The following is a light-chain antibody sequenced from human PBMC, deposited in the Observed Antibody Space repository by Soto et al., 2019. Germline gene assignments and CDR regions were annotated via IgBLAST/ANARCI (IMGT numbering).Light chain of an antibody. CDR3: SSYTSSSIVV. Sequence: QSALTQPASVSGSPGQSITISCTGTSSDIGAYNFVSWYQQHPGKAPKLMLYDVNIRPSGVSNRFSGSKSGNTASLTISGLQAEDEADYYCSSYTSSSIVVFGGGTKVTVL. CDR1: SSDIGAYNF. CDR2: DVN. J-gene: IGLJ2*01. V-gene: IGLV2-14*03.